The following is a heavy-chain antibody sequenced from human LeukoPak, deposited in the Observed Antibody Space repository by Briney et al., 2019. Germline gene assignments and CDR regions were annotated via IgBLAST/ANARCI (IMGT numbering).Heavy chain of an antibody. Sequence: ASVKVSCKASGYIFTNYVMHWVRQAPGQRLEWMGWINTGNGNTEYSQEFQGRVIITRDTSASTAYMELSSLRSEDMAVYYCARGRIVLESWFDPWGQGTLVTVSS. D-gene: IGHD2-8*01. CDR2: INTGNGNT. J-gene: IGHJ5*02. V-gene: IGHV1-3*03. CDR3: ARGRIVLESWFDP. CDR1: GYIFTNYV.